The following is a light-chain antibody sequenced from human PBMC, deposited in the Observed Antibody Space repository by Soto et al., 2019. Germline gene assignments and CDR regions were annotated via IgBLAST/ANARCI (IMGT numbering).Light chain of an antibody. J-gene: IGLJ2*01. CDR3: ATWDDTLSGRVV. Sequence: QSVLTQPPSASGPPGQRFTISCSGSSSNIGGNYVYWYQHLPGTAPKLLIYRNNQPPSGVPDRFSGSKSGTSASLAISGLRSEDEADYYCATWDDTLSGRVVFGGGTKLTVL. CDR2: RNN. CDR1: SSNIGGNY. V-gene: IGLV1-47*01.